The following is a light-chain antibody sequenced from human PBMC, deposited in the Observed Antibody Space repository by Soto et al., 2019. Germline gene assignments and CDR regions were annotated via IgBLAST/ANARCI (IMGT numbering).Light chain of an antibody. J-gene: IGKJ3*01. V-gene: IGKV4-1*01. Sequence: DIVMTQSPDSLAVSLGERATINCKSSQSVLYSSNTKNYLAWYQQKPGQPPKLLIYWASTRESGVPDRFSGRGSETDFTLTISSLQAEDVAVYYCQQYYSTPLTFGPGTKVHIK. CDR3: QQYYSTPLT. CDR1: QSVLYSSNTKNY. CDR2: WAS.